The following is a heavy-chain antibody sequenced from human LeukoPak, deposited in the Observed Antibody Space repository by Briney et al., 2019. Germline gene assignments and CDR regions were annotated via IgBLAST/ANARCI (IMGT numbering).Heavy chain of an antibody. CDR3: ARGYGGSSYNWFDP. CDR2: INHSGST. D-gene: IGHD4-23*01. V-gene: IGHV4-34*01. CDR1: GGSFSGYY. J-gene: IGHJ5*02. Sequence: PSETLSLTCAVYGGSFSGYYWSWIRQPPGKGLEWIGEINHSGSTNYNPSLKSRVTISVDTSKNQFSLKLSSVTAADTAVYYCARGYGGSSYNWFDPWGQGTLVTVSS.